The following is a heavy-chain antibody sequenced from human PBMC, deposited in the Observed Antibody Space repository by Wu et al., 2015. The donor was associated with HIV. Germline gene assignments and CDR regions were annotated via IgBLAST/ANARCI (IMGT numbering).Heavy chain of an antibody. CDR1: GGTFSSYG. V-gene: IGHV1-69*11. D-gene: IGHD6-19*01. CDR2: IIPIVGTA. CDR3: ATPRSPGFSSAWPTYFDF. Sequence: QVQLVQSGAEVKKPGSSVKVSCKASGGTFSSYGFSWVRQAPGQGLEWMGRIIPIVGTARYAQKFQGRVTITADESTSTAYMKLSSLTSEDTAVYYCATPRSPGFSSAWPTYFDFWGQGTLVTVSS. J-gene: IGHJ4*02.